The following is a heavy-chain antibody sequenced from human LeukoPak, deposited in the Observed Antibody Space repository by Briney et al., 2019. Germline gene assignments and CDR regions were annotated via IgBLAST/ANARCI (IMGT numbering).Heavy chain of an antibody. CDR3: ARHLGPLGREMATIRD. CDR1: GGSISSYY. J-gene: IGHJ4*02. Sequence: SETLSLTCTVSGGSISSYYWSWIRQPPGKGLEWIGYIYYSGSTNYNPSLKSRVTISVDTSKNQFSLKLSSVTAADTAVYYCARHLGPLGREMATIRDWGQGTLVTVCS. CDR2: IYYSGST. V-gene: IGHV4-59*08. D-gene: IGHD5-24*01.